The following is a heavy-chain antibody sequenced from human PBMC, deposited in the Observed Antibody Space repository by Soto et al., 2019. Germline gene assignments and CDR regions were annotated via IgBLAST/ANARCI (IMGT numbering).Heavy chain of an antibody. J-gene: IGHJ1*01. D-gene: IGHD3-22*01. CDR2: ISYDGSNK. V-gene: IGHV3-30-3*01. CDR1: GFTFSSYA. Sequence: GGSLRLSCAASGFTFSSYAMHWVRQAPGKGLEWVAVISYDGSNKYYADSVKGRFTISRDNSKNTLYLQMNSLRAEDTAVYYCASPMYYYDSSGYSYFQHWGQGTLVTVSS. CDR3: ASPMYYYDSSGYSYFQH.